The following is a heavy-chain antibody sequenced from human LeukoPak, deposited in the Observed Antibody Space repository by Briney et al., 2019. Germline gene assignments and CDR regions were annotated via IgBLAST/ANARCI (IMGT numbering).Heavy chain of an antibody. CDR2: TFYRSKWYS. J-gene: IGHJ5*02. V-gene: IGHV6-1*01. CDR3: ARDLSGIFDP. Sequence: SQTLSLTCAISGDSVSGNRPAWNWIRQSPSRGLEWLGRTFYRSKWYSDCAVSVKGRITINPDTSKNQFTLQLNSVTPEDTAVYYCARDLSGIFDPWGQGTLVTVSS. D-gene: IGHD3-10*01. CDR1: GDSVSGNRPA.